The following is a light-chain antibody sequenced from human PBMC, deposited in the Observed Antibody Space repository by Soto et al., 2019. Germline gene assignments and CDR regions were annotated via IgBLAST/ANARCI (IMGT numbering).Light chain of an antibody. V-gene: IGKV1-39*01. J-gene: IGKJ2*01. CDR2: DVS. Sequence: DIQMTQSPSSLSASVGDRVTVTCRASQSIGRYLNWYQQKPGKAPKLLIYDVSSLQTGVPSRFSGDESGTDFTLTISGLQPEDFETYYCQQSFSAPRTFGQGTKLEIQ. CDR1: QSIGRY. CDR3: QQSFSAPRT.